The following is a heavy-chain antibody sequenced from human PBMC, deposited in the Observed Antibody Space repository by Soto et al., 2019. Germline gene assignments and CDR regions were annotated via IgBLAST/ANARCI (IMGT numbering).Heavy chain of an antibody. CDR3: ARDLTYSSSWYSKGDY. CDR1: GFTFSSYA. D-gene: IGHD6-13*01. CDR2: ISYDGSNK. J-gene: IGHJ4*02. V-gene: IGHV3-30-3*01. Sequence: ESGGGVVQPGRSLRLSCAASGFTFSSYAMHWVRQAPGKGLEWVAVISYDGSNKYYADSVKGRFTISRDNSKNTLYLQMNSLRAEDTAVYYCARDLTYSSSWYSKGDYWGQGTLVTVSS.